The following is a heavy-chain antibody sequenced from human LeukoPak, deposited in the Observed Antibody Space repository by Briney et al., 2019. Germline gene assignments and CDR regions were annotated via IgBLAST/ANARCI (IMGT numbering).Heavy chain of an antibody. V-gene: IGHV4-61*02. CDR2: IYTSGST. Sequence: SETLSLTCTVSGGSISSGSYYWSWIRQPAGKGLEWIGRIYTSGSTNYNPSLKSRVTISVDTSKNQFSLKLSSVTAAGTAVYYCARAWGYSSSWYKSGNWFDPWGQGTLVTVSS. CDR3: ARAWGYSSSWYKSGNWFDP. D-gene: IGHD6-13*01. CDR1: GGSISSGSYY. J-gene: IGHJ5*02.